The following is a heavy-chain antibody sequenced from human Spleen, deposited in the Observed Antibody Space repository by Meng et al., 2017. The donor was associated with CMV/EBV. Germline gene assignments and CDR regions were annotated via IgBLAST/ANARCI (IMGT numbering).Heavy chain of an antibody. D-gene: IGHD3-3*01. J-gene: IGHJ5*02. CDR2: IKYDGSTT. CDR1: GFTFSNYW. Sequence: GESLKISCVASGFTFSNYWMHWVRQVPGKGLVWVSRIKYDGSTTNYADSVKGRFTISRDNAKNTLYLQMNSLRAEDTAVYYCARDILGYYDFWSGPNWFDPWGQGTLVTVSS. V-gene: IGHV3-74*01. CDR3: ARDILGYYDFWSGPNWFDP.